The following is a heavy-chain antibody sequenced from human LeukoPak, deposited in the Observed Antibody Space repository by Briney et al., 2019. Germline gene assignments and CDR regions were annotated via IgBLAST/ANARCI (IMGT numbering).Heavy chain of an antibody. V-gene: IGHV3-23*01. J-gene: IGHJ6*03. CDR1: GFTFSSFG. CDR3: AKNGDRGAYCSGGSCYHYYYYNMDV. CDR2: ISSTGGTA. D-gene: IGHD2-15*01. Sequence: GGSLRLSCAASGFTFSSFGMSWVRQAPGKGLEWVSAISSTGGTAYYADSVKGRFTISRDNSKNTLYLQMNSLRAEDTAIYYCAKNGDRGAYCSGGSCYHYYYYNMDVWGKGTTVTISS.